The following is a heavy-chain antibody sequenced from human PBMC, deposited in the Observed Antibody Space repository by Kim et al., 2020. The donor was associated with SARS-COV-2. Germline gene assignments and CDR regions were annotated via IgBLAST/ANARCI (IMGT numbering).Heavy chain of an antibody. D-gene: IGHD1-1*01. Sequence: ESVKGRYTISRDSDKNSLYLQRNSLRVEDTALYYCARGELEGRPKFYFEYWGQGSLVTVSS. CDR3: ARGELEGRPKFYFEY. J-gene: IGHJ4*02. V-gene: IGHV3-7*04.